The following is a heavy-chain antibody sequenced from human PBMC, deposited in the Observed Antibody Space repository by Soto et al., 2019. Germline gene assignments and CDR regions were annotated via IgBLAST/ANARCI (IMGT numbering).Heavy chain of an antibody. V-gene: IGHV3-23*01. CDR1: GFTFSSYA. J-gene: IGHJ4*02. D-gene: IGHD3-16*02. Sequence: EVQLLESGGGLVQPGGSLRLSCAASGFTFSSYAMSWVRQAPGKGLEWVSAISGSGGSTYYADSVKGRFTISRDNSKNTLYLQMNSPRAEDTAVYYCAKPVYDYVWGSYRYTGYFDYWGQGTLVTVSS. CDR2: ISGSGGST. CDR3: AKPVYDYVWGSYRYTGYFDY.